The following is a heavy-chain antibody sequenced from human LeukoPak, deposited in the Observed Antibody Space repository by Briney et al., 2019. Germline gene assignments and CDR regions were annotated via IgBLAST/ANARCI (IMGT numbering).Heavy chain of an antibody. V-gene: IGHV3-23*01. CDR2: ISGSGGST. D-gene: IGHD3-3*01. J-gene: IGHJ4*02. CDR1: GFTFSSYA. CDR3: AKDPRTVYYDFWSGYYTGIDY. Sequence: GGSLRLSCAASGFTFSSYAMSWVRQAPGKGLGWVSAISGSGGSTYYADSVKGRFTISRDNSKNTLYLQMNSLRAEDTAVYYCAKDPRTVYYDFWSGYYTGIDYWGQGTLVTVSS.